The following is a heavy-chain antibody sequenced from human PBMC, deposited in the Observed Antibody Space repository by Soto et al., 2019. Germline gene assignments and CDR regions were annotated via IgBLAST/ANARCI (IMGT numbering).Heavy chain of an antibody. V-gene: IGHV1-46*01. CDR2: INPSGGST. D-gene: IGHD3-10*02. Sequence: ASVKVSCEASGYTFTSYYMHWVLQAPGQGLEWMGIINPSGGSTSYAQKFQGRVTMTRDTSTSTVYMELRSLRSEDTAVYYCARASSITRFYYYGMDVWGQGTTVTVSS. CDR3: ARASSITRFYYYGMDV. J-gene: IGHJ6*02. CDR1: GYTFTSYY.